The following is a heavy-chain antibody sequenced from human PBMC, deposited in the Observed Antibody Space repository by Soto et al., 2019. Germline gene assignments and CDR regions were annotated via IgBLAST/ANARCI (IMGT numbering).Heavy chain of an antibody. Sequence: SVTLSLTCAVYGESFSGYFWSWIRQPPGKGLEWIGEINHIGGTNYKPSLKSRVTVSLDTSKNQLSLKLSSMTAADTAVYYCARGRRYGSLYAYWAQGSLVTVS. CDR3: ARGRRYGSLYAY. CDR2: INHIGGT. D-gene: IGHD4-17*01. CDR1: GESFSGYF. V-gene: IGHV4-34*01. J-gene: IGHJ1*01.